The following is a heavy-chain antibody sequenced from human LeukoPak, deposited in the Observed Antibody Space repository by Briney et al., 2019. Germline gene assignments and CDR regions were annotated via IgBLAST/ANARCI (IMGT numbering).Heavy chain of an antibody. D-gene: IGHD1-26*01. V-gene: IGHV4-4*07. CDR1: GGSINSYY. J-gene: IGHJ4*02. CDR2: ISTSGRT. Sequence: SETLSLTCTVSGGSINSYYWSWIRQPAGKGLEWIGRISTSGRTNYNPSLKSRVTMSVDTSKNQFSLKLSSVTAADTAVYYCARDGLMGAATWADRAYFDYWGQGTLVTVSS. CDR3: ARDGLMGAATWADRAYFDY.